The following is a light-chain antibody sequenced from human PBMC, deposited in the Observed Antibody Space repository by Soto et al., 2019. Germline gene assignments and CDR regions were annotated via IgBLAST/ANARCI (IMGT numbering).Light chain of an antibody. CDR3: QQYNSFSLS. J-gene: IGKJ4*01. Sequence: DIQITQSPSTLSASVGDRVTITCRASQTISSWLAWYQQKPGKAPKLLIYKTSNLQSGVPSRFSGSGSGTEFSLTISSLQPDDVATYHCQQYNSFSLSFGGGTRVEVK. V-gene: IGKV1-5*03. CDR1: QTISSW. CDR2: KTS.